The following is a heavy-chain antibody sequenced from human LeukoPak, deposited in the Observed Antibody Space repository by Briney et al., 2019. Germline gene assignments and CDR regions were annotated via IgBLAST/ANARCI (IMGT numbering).Heavy chain of an antibody. CDR1: GGSISSGDYY. CDR3: ARDPLTGVSTRYFDL. CDR2: IYYSGST. V-gene: IGHV4-30-4*08. Sequence: PSETLSLTCTVSGGSISSGDYYWSWIRQPPGKGLEWIGYIYYSGSTYYNPSLKSRVTISVDTSKSQFSLKLSSVTAADTAVYYCARDPLTGVSTRYFDLRGRGTLVTVSS. J-gene: IGHJ2*01. D-gene: IGHD7-27*01.